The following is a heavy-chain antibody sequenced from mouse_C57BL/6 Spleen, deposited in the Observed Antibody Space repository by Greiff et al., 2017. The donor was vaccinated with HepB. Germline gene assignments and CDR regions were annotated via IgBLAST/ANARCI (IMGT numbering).Heavy chain of an antibody. Sequence: QVQLQQPGAELVKPGASVKLSCKASGYTFTSYWMHWVKQRPGQGLEWIGMIHPNSGSTNYNEKFKSKATLTVDNSSSTAYMQLSSLTSEDSAVYYCAREYEYGYAMDYWGQGTSVTVSS. D-gene: IGHD2-4*01. CDR3: AREYEYGYAMDY. CDR2: IHPNSGST. V-gene: IGHV1-64*01. CDR1: GYTFTSYW. J-gene: IGHJ4*01.